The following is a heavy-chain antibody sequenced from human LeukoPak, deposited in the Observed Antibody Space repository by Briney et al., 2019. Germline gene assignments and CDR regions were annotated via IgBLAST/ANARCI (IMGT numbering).Heavy chain of an antibody. D-gene: IGHD5-18*01. J-gene: IGHJ4*02. Sequence: PSQTLPLTCTVFGGSISSGDDYWGWIRQHPGKGLEWIGYISYSGSTYYNPSLQSRITISVDTSKTQFSLKLTSVTAADTAVYYCARDLGYGRGFDYWGQGSLVTVSS. CDR2: ISYSGST. V-gene: IGHV4-31*03. CDR3: ARDLGYGRGFDY. CDR1: GGSISSGDDY.